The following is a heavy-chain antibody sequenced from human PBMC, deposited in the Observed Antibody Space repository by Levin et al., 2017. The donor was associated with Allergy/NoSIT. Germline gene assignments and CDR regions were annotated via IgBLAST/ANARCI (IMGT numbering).Heavy chain of an antibody. Sequence: SGPTLVKPTQTLTLTCTFSGFSLSTSGMSVSWIRQPPGKALEWLAVINWDDDKAYTTSLKTRLTISKDTSKNQVVLKMTNMDPVDTATYYCARVAYSTSSRYYYGMDVWGQGTTVTVSS. J-gene: IGHJ6*02. CDR1: GFSLSTSGMS. CDR2: INWDDDK. CDR3: ARVAYSTSSRYYYGMDV. V-gene: IGHV2-70*01. D-gene: IGHD6-6*01.